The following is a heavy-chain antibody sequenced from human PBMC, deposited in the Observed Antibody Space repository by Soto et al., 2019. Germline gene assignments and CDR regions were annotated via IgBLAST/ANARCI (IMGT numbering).Heavy chain of an antibody. CDR2: IYHSGST. Sequence: KSSETLSLTCAVSGGSISSSNWWSWVRQPPGKGLEWIGEIYHSGSTNYNPSLKSRVTISVDKSKNQFSLKLSSVTAADTAVYYCARVYSYDILTGRGDAFDIWGQGTMVTVSS. CDR1: GGSISSSNW. J-gene: IGHJ3*02. CDR3: ARVYSYDILTGRGDAFDI. D-gene: IGHD3-9*01. V-gene: IGHV4-4*02.